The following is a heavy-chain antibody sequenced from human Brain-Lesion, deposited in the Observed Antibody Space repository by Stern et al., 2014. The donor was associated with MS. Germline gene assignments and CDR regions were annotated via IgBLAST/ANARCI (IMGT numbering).Heavy chain of an antibody. CDR2: ISFDGSNK. J-gene: IGHJ4*02. Sequence: VQLVESGGGVVQPGGSLRLSCTASGFTFSGYAVHWVRQAPGEGLEWVGLISFDGSNKYYADSVKGQFTISRDNSKNTLYLQMTSLRTEDTAVYYCARGPHPIPIFGSGSHYPFDFWGQGTLITVSS. V-gene: IGHV3-30*01. D-gene: IGHD3-10*01. CDR3: ARGPHPIPIFGSGSHYPFDF. CDR1: GFTFSGYA.